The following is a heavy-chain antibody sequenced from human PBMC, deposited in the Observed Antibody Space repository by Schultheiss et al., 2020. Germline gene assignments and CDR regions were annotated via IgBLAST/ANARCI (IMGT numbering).Heavy chain of an antibody. D-gene: IGHD3-10*01. V-gene: IGHV3-30*03. Sequence: GGSLRLSCAASGFTFSSYGMHWVRQAPGKGLEWVAVISYDGSNKYYADSVKGRFTISRDNSKNTLYLQMNSLRAEDTAVYYCASRITMVRGVPPRYGMDVWGQGATVTVSS. CDR1: GFTFSSYG. CDR3: ASRITMVRGVPPRYGMDV. CDR2: ISYDGSNK. J-gene: IGHJ6*02.